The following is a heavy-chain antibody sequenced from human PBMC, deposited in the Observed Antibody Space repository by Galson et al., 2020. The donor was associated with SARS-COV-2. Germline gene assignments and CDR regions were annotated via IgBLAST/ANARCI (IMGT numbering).Heavy chain of an antibody. V-gene: IGHV3-74*01. D-gene: IGHD6-19*01. CDR3: VRAHGGLYSSGPFDS. CDR2: IKSDGTNT. J-gene: IGHJ4*02. CDR1: GFTFSSYW. Sequence: ALHGESLKISCATSGFTFSSYWMHWVRQVPGQGLVWVSRIKSDGTNTRYVESVKGRFTISRDNSRNTLYLQMNSLRAEDTAVYYCVRAHGGLYSSGPFDSWGQGTLVTVSS.